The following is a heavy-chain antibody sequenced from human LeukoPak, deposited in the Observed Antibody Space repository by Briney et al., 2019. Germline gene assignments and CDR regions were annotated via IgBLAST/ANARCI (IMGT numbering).Heavy chain of an antibody. CDR1: GGSFSGYY. Sequence: SETLSLTCAVYGGSFSGYYWSWIRQPPGKGLEWIGEINHSGSTNYNPSLKSRVTISVDTSKNQFSLKLSSVTAADTAVYYCAKDPNWGSPRGSYYYYYGMDVWGQGTTV. J-gene: IGHJ6*02. V-gene: IGHV4-34*01. CDR3: AKDPNWGSPRGSYYYYYGMDV. CDR2: INHSGST. D-gene: IGHD3-16*01.